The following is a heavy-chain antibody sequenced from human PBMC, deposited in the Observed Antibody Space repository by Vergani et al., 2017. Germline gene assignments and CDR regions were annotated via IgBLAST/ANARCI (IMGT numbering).Heavy chain of an antibody. CDR1: GGTFSSYA. J-gene: IGHJ4*02. Sequence: QVQLVQSGAEVKKPGSSVKVSCKASGGTFSSYAISWVRQAPGQGLEWMGRIIPIFGTANNAQKFQGRVTITADESTSTAYMELSSLRSEDTAVYYCARATGDLAYCGGDCPNPPDYWGQGTLVTVSS. CDR3: ARATGDLAYCGGDCPNPPDY. CDR2: IIPIFGTA. V-gene: IGHV1-69*18. D-gene: IGHD2-21*02.